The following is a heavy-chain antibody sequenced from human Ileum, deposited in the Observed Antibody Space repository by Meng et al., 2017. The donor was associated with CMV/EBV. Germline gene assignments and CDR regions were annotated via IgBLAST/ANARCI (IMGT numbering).Heavy chain of an antibody. CDR2: RYYSGST. V-gene: IGHV4-39*01. CDR1: GGSISTNNYY. J-gene: IGHJ4*02. D-gene: IGHD1/OR15-1a*01. CDR3: ARHLFGTVPGTGTFTY. Sequence: SETLSLTCTVSGGSISTNNYYWAWIRQPPGKGLEWIGSRYYSGSTYYNPSVRSRITMSVDTSKNQFSLKLTSVTAADTALYYCARHLFGTVPGTGTFTYWGQGTLVTVSS.